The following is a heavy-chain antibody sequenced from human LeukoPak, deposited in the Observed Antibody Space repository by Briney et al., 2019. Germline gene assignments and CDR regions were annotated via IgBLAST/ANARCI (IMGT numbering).Heavy chain of an antibody. D-gene: IGHD6-13*01. CDR3: ARDVTPSSWYPPHNWFDP. V-gene: IGHV3-20*01. J-gene: IGHJ5*02. CDR2: INWNGGST. CDR1: GFTFDDYG. Sequence: PGGSLRLSCAASGFTFDDYGMSWVRQAPGKGLEWVSGINWNGGSTGYADSVKGRFTISRDNAKNSLYLQMNSLRAEHTALYHCARDVTPSSWYPPHNWFDPWGQGTLVTVSS.